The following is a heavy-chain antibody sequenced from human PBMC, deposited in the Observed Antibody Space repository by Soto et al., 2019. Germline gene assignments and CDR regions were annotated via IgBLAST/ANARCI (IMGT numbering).Heavy chain of an antibody. CDR2: INPNTGGT. CDR1: GYTFTAYY. D-gene: IGHD2-2*01. Sequence: GASVKVSCKASGYTFTAYYMHWVRQAPGQGLEWMGWINPNTGGTNYAQKFQGRVTMTRDTSISTAYMELSRLTSDDTAVYYCARDRTPDYWGQGTLVTVSS. J-gene: IGHJ4*02. V-gene: IGHV1-2*02. CDR3: ARDRTPDY.